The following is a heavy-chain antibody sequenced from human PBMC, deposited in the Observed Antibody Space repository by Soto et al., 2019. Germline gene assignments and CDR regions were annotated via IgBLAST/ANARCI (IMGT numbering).Heavy chain of an antibody. CDR3: ARDNLGGSYYDY. V-gene: IGHV4-59*01. D-gene: IGHD1-26*01. CDR2: IYYSGST. Sequence: TLSLTCTVSGGSISSYYWSWIRQPPGKGLEWIGYIYYSGSTNYNPSLKSRVTISVDTSKNQFSLKLSSVTAADTAVYYCARDNLGGSYYDYWGQGTLVTVSS. J-gene: IGHJ4*02. CDR1: GGSISSYY.